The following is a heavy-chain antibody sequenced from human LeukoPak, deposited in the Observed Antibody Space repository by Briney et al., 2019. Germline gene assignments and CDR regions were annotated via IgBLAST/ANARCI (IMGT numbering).Heavy chain of an antibody. J-gene: IGHJ4*02. Sequence: PGGSLRLSCAGSGFTFSSYSMNWVRQAPGKGLEWVSSISTSSSYIYYADSLKGRFTISRDNARNSLYLHMNSLRAEDTAVYYCARDVFGSEYPFDFGGQGTLVTVSS. D-gene: IGHD2-2*01. CDR3: ARDVFGSEYPFDF. CDR2: ISTSSSYI. CDR1: GFTFSSYS. V-gene: IGHV3-21*01.